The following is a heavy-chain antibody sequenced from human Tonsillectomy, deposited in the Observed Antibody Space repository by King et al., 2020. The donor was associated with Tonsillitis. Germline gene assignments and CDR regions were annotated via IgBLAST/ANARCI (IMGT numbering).Heavy chain of an antibody. V-gene: IGHV3-9*01. CDR1: GFTFDDYA. D-gene: IGHD3-10*01. Sequence: DVQLVESGGGLVQPGRSLRLSCAASGFTFDDYAMHWVRQAPGEGLEWVSGISWNSGSIGYADSVKGRFTISRDNAKNSLYLQMNSLRAEDTALYYCAKDLWFGELLKGAFDIWGQGTMVTVSS. J-gene: IGHJ3*02. CDR3: AKDLWFGELLKGAFDI. CDR2: ISWNSGSI.